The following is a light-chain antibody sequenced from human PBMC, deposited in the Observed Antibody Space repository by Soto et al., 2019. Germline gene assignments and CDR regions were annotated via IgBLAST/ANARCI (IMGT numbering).Light chain of an antibody. CDR2: WAS. CDR1: QSVLYSSDNKNY. V-gene: IGKV4-1*01. CDR3: HQHHSAPRT. J-gene: IGKJ1*01. Sequence: DIVMTQSPDSLAVSLGERATINCKSSQSVLYSSDNKNYLAWYQQKPGQPPKLLIYWASTRESGVPERCSGSGSGTDFTLTICSLQAEDVAVYYCHQHHSAPRTIGQGTKVEI.